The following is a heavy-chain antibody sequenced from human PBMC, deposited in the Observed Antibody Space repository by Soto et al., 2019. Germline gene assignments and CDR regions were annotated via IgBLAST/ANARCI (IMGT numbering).Heavy chain of an antibody. D-gene: IGHD3-16*01. Sequence: DVLLVESGGGLVKPGGSLRLSCAASGFAFKYARMTWVRQAPGKGLEWVGHIRSNIDGATTAYAAPVKGRFTISRDESKNTVDLQMNSLITEDTAVYYCTTDWGSGTHYARAFDVWGQGTMVTVSS. J-gene: IGHJ3*01. CDR3: TTDWGSGTHYARAFDV. CDR1: GFAFKYAR. V-gene: IGHV3-15*01. CDR2: IRSNIDGATT.